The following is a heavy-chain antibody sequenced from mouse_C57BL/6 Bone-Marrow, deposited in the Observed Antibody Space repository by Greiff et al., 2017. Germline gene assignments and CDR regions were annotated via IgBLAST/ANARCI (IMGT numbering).Heavy chain of an antibody. D-gene: IGHD2-3*01. J-gene: IGHJ2*01. CDR2: IYPRSGIT. Sequence: QVQLQQSGAELARPGASVKLSCKASGYTFTSYGISWVKQRTGQGLEWIGEIYPRSGITYYHEQFKGKATLTADKASSTAYMERHSLTSENAALYFCARDDGFPLDDWGQGTTLTVSS. CDR3: ARDDGFPLDD. V-gene: IGHV1-81*01. CDR1: GYTFTSYG.